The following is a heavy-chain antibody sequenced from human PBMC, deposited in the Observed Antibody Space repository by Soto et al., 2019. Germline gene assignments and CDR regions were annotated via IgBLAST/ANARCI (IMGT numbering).Heavy chain of an antibody. CDR3: ARGDSRESH. V-gene: IGHV1-18*01. J-gene: IGHJ4*02. CDR2: ISAYNGNT. CDR1: GYTFASNG. Sequence: SGKVSWKASGYTFASNGISCVRQPPGQGLEWMGWISAYNGNTNYAQKLQGRVTMTTDTSTSTAYMELRSLRSDDTAVYYCARGDSRESHWGQGTLVTVSS.